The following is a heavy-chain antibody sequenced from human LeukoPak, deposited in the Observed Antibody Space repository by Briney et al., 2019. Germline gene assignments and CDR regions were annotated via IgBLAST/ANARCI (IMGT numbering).Heavy chain of an antibody. Sequence: GASVKLSCKASGYTFTSYGIIWVRQAPGQGLEWMGWISAYNGNTNYAQKLQGRVTMTTDTSTSTAYMELRSLRSDDTAVYYCARGAYIVGATMIGHGPELNWFDPWGQGTLVTVSS. CDR1: GYTFTSYG. D-gene: IGHD1-26*01. CDR3: ARGAYIVGATMIGHGPELNWFDP. J-gene: IGHJ5*02. CDR2: ISAYNGNT. V-gene: IGHV1-18*01.